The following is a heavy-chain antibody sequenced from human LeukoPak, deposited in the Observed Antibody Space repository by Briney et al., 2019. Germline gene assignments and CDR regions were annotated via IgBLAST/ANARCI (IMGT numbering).Heavy chain of an antibody. CDR2: IKQDGSEK. CDR3: ARLYCSGGSCYSITAFDY. Sequence: GGSLRFSCAASGFTFSSYWMSWVRQAPGKGLEWVANIKQDGSEKYYVDSVKGRFTISRDNAKNSLYLQMNSLRAEDTAVYYCARLYCSGGSCYSITAFDYWGQGTLVTVSS. V-gene: IGHV3-7*01. CDR1: GFTFSSYW. J-gene: IGHJ4*02. D-gene: IGHD2-15*01.